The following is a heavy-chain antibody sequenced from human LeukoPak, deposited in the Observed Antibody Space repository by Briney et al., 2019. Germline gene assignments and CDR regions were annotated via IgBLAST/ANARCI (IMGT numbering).Heavy chain of an antibody. CDR3: ARDSKTYGD. CDR2: IKQDGNEK. D-gene: IGHD3-10*01. CDR1: GFTFSSYS. Sequence: GGSLRLSCAASGFTFSSYSMNWVRQAPGKGLEWVANIKQDGNEKYYVDSVKGRFTISRDNAKNSLYLQMNSLRVEDTAVYYCARDSKTYGDWGQGTLVTVSS. V-gene: IGHV3-7*01. J-gene: IGHJ4*02.